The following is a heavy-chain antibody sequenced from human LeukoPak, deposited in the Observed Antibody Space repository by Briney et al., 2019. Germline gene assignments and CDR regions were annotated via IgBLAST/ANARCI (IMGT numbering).Heavy chain of an antibody. CDR2: IKQGGSEK. CDR1: GFTFSSYW. CDR3: ASVTKSDAFDI. J-gene: IGHJ3*02. D-gene: IGHD4-17*01. V-gene: IGHV3-7*01. Sequence: PGGSLRLSCAASGFTFSSYWMSWVRQAPGKGLEWGANIKQGGSEKYYVDSVKGRFTISRDNAKNSLYLQMNSLRAEDTAVYYCASVTKSDAFDIWGQGTMVTVSS.